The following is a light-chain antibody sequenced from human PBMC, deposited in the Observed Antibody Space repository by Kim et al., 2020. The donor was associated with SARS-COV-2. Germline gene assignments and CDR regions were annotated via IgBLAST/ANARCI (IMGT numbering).Light chain of an antibody. J-gene: IGKJ4*01. CDR3: QQYGSSRT. CDR2: GAS. Sequence: SLAPGERATPSCRASQSVSSSYLAWYQQKPGQAPRLLIYGASSRATGIPDRFSGSGSGTDFTLTISRLEPEDFAVYYCQQYGSSRTFGGGTKVDIK. V-gene: IGKV3-20*01. CDR1: QSVSSSY.